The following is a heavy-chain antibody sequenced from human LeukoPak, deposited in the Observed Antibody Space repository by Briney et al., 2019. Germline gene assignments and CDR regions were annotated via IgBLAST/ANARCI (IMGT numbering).Heavy chain of an antibody. V-gene: IGHV3-7*01. CDR3: ARNLDV. J-gene: IGHJ6*02. CDR1: GFTFSSSR. CDR2: INQDGSET. Sequence: PGGSLRLSCAASGFTFSSSRMSWVRQAPGKGLEWVGNINQDGSETHYVDSVKGRFTISRDNAQNSLYLQMDSLRAEDTAVYYCARNLDVWGQGTTVTVSS.